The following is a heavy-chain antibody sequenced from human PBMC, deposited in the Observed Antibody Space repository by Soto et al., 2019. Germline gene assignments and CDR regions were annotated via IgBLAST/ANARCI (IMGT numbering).Heavy chain of an antibody. Sequence: GASVKVSCKASGYTFTSYAMHWVRQAPGQRLEWMGWINAGNGNTKYSQKFQGRVTITRDTSASTAYMELSSLRSEDTAVYYCARGAHYDFWSGYSKYYGSGSSSYGMDVWGQGTTVTVSS. CDR2: INAGNGNT. CDR1: GYTFTSYA. J-gene: IGHJ6*02. D-gene: IGHD3-3*01. V-gene: IGHV1-3*01. CDR3: ARGAHYDFWSGYSKYYGSGSSSYGMDV.